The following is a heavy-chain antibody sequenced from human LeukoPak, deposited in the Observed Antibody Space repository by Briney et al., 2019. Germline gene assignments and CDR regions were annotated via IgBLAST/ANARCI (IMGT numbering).Heavy chain of an antibody. D-gene: IGHD2-2*01. J-gene: IGHJ6*03. CDR1: GGTFSSYT. V-gene: IGHV1-69*02. CDR2: IIPILGIA. Sequence: SVKVSCKASGGTFSSYTISWVRQAPGQGLEWMGRIIPILGIANYAQKFQGRVTITADKSTSTAYMELSSLRSEDTAVYHCAKSLSSTKDYYYMDVWGKGTTVTVSS. CDR3: AKSLSSTKDYYYMDV.